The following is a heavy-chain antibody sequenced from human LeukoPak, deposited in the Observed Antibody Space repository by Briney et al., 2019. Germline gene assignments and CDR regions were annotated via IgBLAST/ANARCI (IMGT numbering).Heavy chain of an antibody. CDR2: ISSSSSYI. CDR3: ARGYSGSYLFDY. V-gene: IGHV3-21*01. CDR1: GFTFSSYS. J-gene: IGHJ4*02. D-gene: IGHD1-26*01. Sequence: PGGSLRLSCAASGFTFSSYSMNWVRQAPGKGLEWVSSISSSSSYIYYADSVKGRFTISRDNAKNSLYLQMSSLRAEDTAVYYCARGYSGSYLFDYWGQGTLVTVSS.